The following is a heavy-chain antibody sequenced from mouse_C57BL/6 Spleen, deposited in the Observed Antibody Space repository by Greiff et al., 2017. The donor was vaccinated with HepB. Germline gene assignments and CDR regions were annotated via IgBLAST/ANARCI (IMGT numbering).Heavy chain of an antibody. J-gene: IGHJ3*01. CDR2: IDPSDSYT. CDR3: ARPGYYGSSPWFAY. Sequence: QVQLKQPGAELVKPGASVKLSCKASGYTFTSYWMQWVKQRPGQGLEWIGEIDPSDSYTNYNQKFKGKATLTVDTSSSTAYMQLSSLTSEDSAVYYCARPGYYGSSPWFAYWGQGTLVTVSA. D-gene: IGHD1-1*01. CDR1: GYTFTSYW. V-gene: IGHV1-50*01.